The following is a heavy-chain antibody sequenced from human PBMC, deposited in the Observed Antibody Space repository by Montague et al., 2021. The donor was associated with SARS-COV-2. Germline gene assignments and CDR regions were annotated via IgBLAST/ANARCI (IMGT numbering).Heavy chain of an antibody. V-gene: IGHV4-34*01. Sequence: SETLSLTCAVYGGSFSGYYWSWIRQPPGKGLEWIGEINHSGSTNYNPSLKSRVTISVDTSKNQFSLKLSSVTAADTAVYYCVRARITTVRGVRNRGSNWFDPWGQGTLVTVSS. CDR2: INHSGST. CDR3: VRARITTVRGVRNRGSNWFDP. D-gene: IGHD3-10*01. J-gene: IGHJ5*02. CDR1: GGSFSGYY.